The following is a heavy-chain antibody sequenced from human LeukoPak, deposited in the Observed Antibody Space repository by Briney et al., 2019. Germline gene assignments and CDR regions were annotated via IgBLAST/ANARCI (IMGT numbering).Heavy chain of an antibody. J-gene: IGHJ6*03. CDR2: INHSGST. D-gene: IGHD2-2*01. CDR1: GGSFSGYY. Sequence: PSETLSLTCAVYGGSFSGYYWSWIRQPPGKGLEWIGEINHSGSTNYNPSLKSRVTISVDTSKSQFSLKLSSVTAADTAVYYCARDIVVVPAAMRGYYMDVWGKGTTVTVSS. V-gene: IGHV4-34*01. CDR3: ARDIVVVPAAMRGYYMDV.